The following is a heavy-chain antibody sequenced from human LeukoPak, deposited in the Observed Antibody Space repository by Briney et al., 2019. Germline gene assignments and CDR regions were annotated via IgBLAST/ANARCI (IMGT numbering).Heavy chain of an antibody. CDR2: IYTSGST. D-gene: IGHD4-17*01. J-gene: IGHJ3*02. CDR3: ARGPDYGDYQGGAFDI. V-gene: IGHV4-4*07. CDR1: GGSISSYY. Sequence: SETLSLTCTVSGGSISSYYWSWIRQPAGKGLEWIGRIYTSGSTNYNPSLKSRVTMSVDTSKNQFSLKLSSVTAADTAVYYCARGPDYGDYQGGAFDIWGQGTMVTVSS.